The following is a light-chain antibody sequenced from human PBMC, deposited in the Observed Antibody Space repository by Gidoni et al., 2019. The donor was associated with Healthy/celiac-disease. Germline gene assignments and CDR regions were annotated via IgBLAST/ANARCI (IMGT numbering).Light chain of an antibody. J-gene: IGKJ5*01. Sequence: DIQMTQSPSPLSASVGDRATITCRASQSISSYLNGYQQKPGKATKLLIYAASSLQSRVPSRFSGSGSGTDFTLTISSLQPEDFATYYCQQSYSTPPITFGRGTRLEIK. CDR2: AAS. CDR3: QQSYSTPPIT. V-gene: IGKV1-39*01. CDR1: QSISSY.